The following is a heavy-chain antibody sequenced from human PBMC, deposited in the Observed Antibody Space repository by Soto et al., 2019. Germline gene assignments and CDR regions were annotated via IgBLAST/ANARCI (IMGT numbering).Heavy chain of an antibody. J-gene: IGHJ4*02. CDR1: GYTFTDYA. Sequence: GASVKVSCKASGYTFTDYAIQWVRQAPGQRLEWMGWINAANGNTKYSQNFQGRVTISRDTSASTAYLELSSLRSEDTAVYYCARVSFETSGYADYWGQGTLVTVSS. CDR2: INAANGNT. V-gene: IGHV1-3*01. CDR3: ARVSFETSGYADY. D-gene: IGHD3-22*01.